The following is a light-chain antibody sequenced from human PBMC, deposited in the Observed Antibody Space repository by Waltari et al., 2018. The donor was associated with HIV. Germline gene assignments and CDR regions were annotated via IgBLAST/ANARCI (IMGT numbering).Light chain of an antibody. CDR2: RTN. Sequence: QSVLTQPPSASGTPGQRVTISCSGSNSNIGSKDVYWFQHLPGTAPKLLIYRTNQRRTGGPGRFSGSKSGTSASLAISGLRSDDEADYYCAAWDDTLSSYVFGTGTTVTV. J-gene: IGLJ1*01. CDR1: NSNIGSKD. CDR3: AAWDDTLSSYV. V-gene: IGLV1-47*01.